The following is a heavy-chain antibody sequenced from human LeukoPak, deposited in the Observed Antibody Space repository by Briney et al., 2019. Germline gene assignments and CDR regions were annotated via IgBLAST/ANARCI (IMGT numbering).Heavy chain of an antibody. V-gene: IGHV3-23*01. J-gene: IGHJ4*02. D-gene: IGHD6-19*01. CDR3: ARESGSGWSFDY. Sequence: GGSLRLSCAASEFTFSSYAMQWVRQAPGKGLEWVSGISASGGNTWYADSVKGRFTISRDNAKNSLYLQMNSLRAEDTAVYYCARESGSGWSFDYWGQGTLVTVSS. CDR1: EFTFSSYA. CDR2: ISASGGNT.